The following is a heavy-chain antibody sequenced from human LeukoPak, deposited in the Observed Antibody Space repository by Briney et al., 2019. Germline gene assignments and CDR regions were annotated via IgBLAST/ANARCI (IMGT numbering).Heavy chain of an antibody. CDR1: GFTFSSYV. J-gene: IGHJ4*02. D-gene: IGHD3-10*01. CDR2: ISGSGDDI. Sequence: PGGSLRLSCAASGFTFSSYVMTWVRQAPGQGLEWVSAISGSGDDIYYADSVKGRVTISRDNSKNTLYLQMNSLRAEDTAVYYCAKKAAMMRGVPSYYAFWGQGALVTVSS. CDR3: AKKAAMMRGVPSYYAF. V-gene: IGHV3-23*01.